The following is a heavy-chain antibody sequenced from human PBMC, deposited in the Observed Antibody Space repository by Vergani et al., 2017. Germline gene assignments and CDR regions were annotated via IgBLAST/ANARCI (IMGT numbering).Heavy chain of an antibody. CDR3: ARDHFGGILTGYYKGMDY. CDR1: GFTFSSYS. V-gene: IGHV3-48*04. D-gene: IGHD3-9*01. Sequence: EVQLVESGGGVVRPGGSLRLSCAASGFTFSSYSMNWVRQAPGKGLEWVSYISSSSSTIYYADSVKGRFTISRDNAKNSLYLQMNSLRAEDTAVYYCARDHFGGILTGYYKGMDYWGQGTLVTVSS. J-gene: IGHJ4*02. CDR2: ISSSSSTI.